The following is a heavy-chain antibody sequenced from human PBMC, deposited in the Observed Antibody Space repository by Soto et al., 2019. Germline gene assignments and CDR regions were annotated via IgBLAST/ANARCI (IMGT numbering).Heavy chain of an antibody. V-gene: IGHV4-61*01. CDR2: IYYGGST. CDR3: AKNWNWGSLVH. CDR1: GGSVNNENHY. D-gene: IGHD7-27*01. Sequence: PSETLSLTCTVSGGSVNNENHYWVWIRQPPGKALEWIGFIYYGGSTNYNPSLKSRVTISVDTPKNQFSLKLSSVTAADTAVYYCAKNWNWGSLVHWGQGTLVTVSS. J-gene: IGHJ4*02.